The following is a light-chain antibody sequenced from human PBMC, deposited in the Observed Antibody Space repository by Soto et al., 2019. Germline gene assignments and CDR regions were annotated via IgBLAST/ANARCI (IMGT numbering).Light chain of an antibody. CDR1: SSDVGGYNY. V-gene: IGLV2-14*01. Sequence: QSALTHPASVSWSPGQSITISCTGTSSDVGGYNYVSWYQQHPGKAPKLMIYEVSNRPSGVSNRFSGSKSGNTASLTISGLQAEDEADYYCSSYTSSSTPVFGTGTKVTVL. CDR2: EVS. J-gene: IGLJ1*01. CDR3: SSYTSSSTPV.